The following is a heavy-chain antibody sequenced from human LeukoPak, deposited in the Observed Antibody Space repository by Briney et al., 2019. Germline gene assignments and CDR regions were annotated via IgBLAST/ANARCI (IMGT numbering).Heavy chain of an antibody. J-gene: IGHJ4*02. CDR2: ISYDEKKK. CDR1: GFTFSIYG. V-gene: IGHV3-30*18. D-gene: IGHD3-22*01. Sequence: GGSLRLSCVVSGFTFSIYGMHWVRQAPGKGLEWVAVISYDEKKKYYADSVKGRFTISRDTSKNTLYLQMNSLRPEDTAVYYCAKDREAMIGMVITADFDYWGQGTLVTVSS. CDR3: AKDREAMIGMVITADFDY.